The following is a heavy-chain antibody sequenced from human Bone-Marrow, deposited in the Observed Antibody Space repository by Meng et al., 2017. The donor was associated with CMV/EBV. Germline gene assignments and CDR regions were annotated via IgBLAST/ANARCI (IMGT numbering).Heavy chain of an antibody. CDR2: INPNSGGT. Sequence: ASVKVSCEASGYTFTGYYMHWVRQAPGQGLEWMGWINPNSGGTNYAQKFQGRVTMTRDTSISTAYMELSRLRSDDTAVYYCAKAGCQRSSTSCSGYFDYWGQGTLVTVSS. CDR3: AKAGCQRSSTSCSGYFDY. CDR1: GYTFTGYY. D-gene: IGHD2-2*01. J-gene: IGHJ4*02. V-gene: IGHV1-2*02.